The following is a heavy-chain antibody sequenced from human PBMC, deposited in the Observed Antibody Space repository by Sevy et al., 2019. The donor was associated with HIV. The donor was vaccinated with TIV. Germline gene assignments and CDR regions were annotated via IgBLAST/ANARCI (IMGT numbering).Heavy chain of an antibody. Sequence: ASVKVSCKVSGYTLTELSMHWVRQAPGKGLEWMGGFDPGSGATVYAQKFQGRVIMTEDTSTDTGYMELSSLRSEDTAVYYCANVGLRYFSGASAYQGDWFDPWGQGTLVTVSS. CDR3: ANVGLRYFSGASAYQGDWFDP. J-gene: IGHJ5*02. CDR2: FDPGSGAT. V-gene: IGHV1-24*01. D-gene: IGHD2-15*01. CDR1: GYTLTELS.